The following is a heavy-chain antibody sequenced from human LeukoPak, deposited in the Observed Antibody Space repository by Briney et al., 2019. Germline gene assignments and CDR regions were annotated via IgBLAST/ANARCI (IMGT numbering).Heavy chain of an antibody. J-gene: IGHJ6*03. Sequence: GGSLRLSCAASGFTFSSYGMHWVRQAPGKGLEWVAVIWYDGSNKYYADSVKGRFTISRDNSKNTLYLQMNSLRAEDTAVYYCARSRGGDPTSVYYYYMDVWGKGTTVTVSS. D-gene: IGHD2-21*02. CDR3: ARSRGGDPTSVYYYYMDV. V-gene: IGHV3-33*01. CDR2: IWYDGSNK. CDR1: GFTFSSYG.